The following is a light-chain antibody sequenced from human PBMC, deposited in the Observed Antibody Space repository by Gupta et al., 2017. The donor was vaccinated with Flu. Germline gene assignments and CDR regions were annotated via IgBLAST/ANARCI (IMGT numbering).Light chain of an antibody. V-gene: IGLV1-51*02. CDR1: RSNIGKNY. J-gene: IGLJ3*02. CDR3: GTWDSSLSAWV. CDR2: ENN. Sequence: QSVLTQPPSVSAAPGQKVTISCSGSRSNIGKNYVSWYQQLPGTAPKLLIFENNKRPSGIPDRFSGSESGTSATLGITGLQTGDEADYYCGTWDSSLSAWVFGGGTKLTVL.